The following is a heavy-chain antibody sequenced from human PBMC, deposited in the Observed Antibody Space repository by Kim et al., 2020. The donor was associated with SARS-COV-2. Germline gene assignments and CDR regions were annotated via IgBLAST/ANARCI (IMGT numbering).Heavy chain of an antibody. CDR3: ARGCSSTSCYVDY. V-gene: IGHV1-3*01. CDR2: INAGNGDT. J-gene: IGHJ4*02. Sequence: ASVKVSCKASGYTFTYYAIHWVRQAPGQRLEWMGWINAGNGDTKYSQNFQGRVHITRDTSASAAYMELGSLRSEDTAVYYCARGCSSTSCYVDYWGQGTLVTVSS. CDR1: GYTFTYYA. D-gene: IGHD2-2*01.